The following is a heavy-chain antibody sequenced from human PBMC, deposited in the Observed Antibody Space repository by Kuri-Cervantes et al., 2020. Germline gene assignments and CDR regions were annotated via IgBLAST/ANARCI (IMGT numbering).Heavy chain of an antibody. CDR2: INPNSGGT. V-gene: IGHV1-2*02. D-gene: IGHD1-7*01. CDR1: GYTFTGYY. CDR3: ARSELGDGFDP. Sequence: ASVKVSCKASGYTFTGYYMHWVRQAPGQGLEWMGWINPNSGGTNYAQKFQGRVTMTRDTSISTAYMELGRLRSDDPAVYYCARSELGDGFDPWGQGTLVTVSS. J-gene: IGHJ5*02.